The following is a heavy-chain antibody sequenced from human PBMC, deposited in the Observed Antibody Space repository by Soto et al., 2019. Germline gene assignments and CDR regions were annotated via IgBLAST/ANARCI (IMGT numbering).Heavy chain of an antibody. J-gene: IGHJ4*02. Sequence: GGSLRLSCAASGFTFSSYAMSWVRQAPGKGLEWVSAISGSGGSTYYADSVKGRFTISRDNSKNTLYLQMNSLRAEDTAVYYCAKAYPPDYYDSSGYYSRLSPPAHYFDYWGQGTLVTVS. D-gene: IGHD3-22*01. CDR2: ISGSGGST. V-gene: IGHV3-23*01. CDR3: AKAYPPDYYDSSGYYSRLSPPAHYFDY. CDR1: GFTFSSYA.